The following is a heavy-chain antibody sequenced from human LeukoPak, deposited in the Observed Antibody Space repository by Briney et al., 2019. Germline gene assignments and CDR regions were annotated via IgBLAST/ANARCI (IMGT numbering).Heavy chain of an antibody. V-gene: IGHV2-70*11. CDR2: IDWDDDK. CDR3: AGSGDGCYFHYYFDY. D-gene: IGHD2-21*01. J-gene: IGHJ4*02. CDR1: GFSLSTSGMC. Sequence: SGPTLVNPTQTLTLTCTFSGFSLSTSGMCVSWIRQPPGKALEWLARIDWDDDKYYSTSLKTRLTISKDTSKNQLVLTMTNMDPVVTAASYCAGSGDGCYFHYYFDYWGQGTLVTVSS.